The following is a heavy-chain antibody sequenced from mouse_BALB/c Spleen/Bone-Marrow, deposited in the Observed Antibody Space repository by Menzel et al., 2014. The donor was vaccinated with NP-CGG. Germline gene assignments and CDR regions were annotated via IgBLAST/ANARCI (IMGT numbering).Heavy chain of an antibody. CDR2: ISSGSSTI. V-gene: IGHV5-17*02. D-gene: IGHD2-14*01. CDR3: ARDVPLYDVGHFDY. CDR1: GFTFSSFG. Sequence: DVQLVESGGGLVQPGESRKLSCAASGFTFSSFGMHWVRQAPEKGLEWVAYISSGSSTIYYADTVKGRFTISRDNPKNTLFLQMTSLRSEDTAMYYCARDVPLYDVGHFDYWGQGTTLTVSS. J-gene: IGHJ2*01.